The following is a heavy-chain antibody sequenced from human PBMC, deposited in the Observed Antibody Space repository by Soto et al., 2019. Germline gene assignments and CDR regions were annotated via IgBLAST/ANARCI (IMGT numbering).Heavy chain of an antibody. V-gene: IGHV4-59*01. Sequence: SETLSLTCTVSGGSIGSYHWSWVRQPPGKGLEWIASVYYTGTTNYNPSLGSRVTISIDAPENQISLKLTSVTAADTAFYYCARDKVLTGMFDLCGQRTLVTVSS. CDR2: VYYTGTT. D-gene: IGHD3-16*01. J-gene: IGHJ5*02. CDR1: GGSIGSYH. CDR3: ARDKVLTGMFDL.